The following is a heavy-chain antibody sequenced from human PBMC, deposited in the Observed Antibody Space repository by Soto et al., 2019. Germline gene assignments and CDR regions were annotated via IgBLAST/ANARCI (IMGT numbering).Heavy chain of an antibody. D-gene: IGHD4-17*01. V-gene: IGHV4-59*01. CDR3: ARVGGDDFGDSGGFDH. CDR2: IYYSGRT. Sequence: SETLSLTCTVSGGSIRDYFWTWIRQPPGKGLEWIGYIYYSGRTNYNPSLKSRVSISVDTSKNHFSLQLSSVTAADTAVYYCARVGGDDFGDSGGFDHWGQGTLVTVSS. CDR1: GGSIRDYF. J-gene: IGHJ4*02.